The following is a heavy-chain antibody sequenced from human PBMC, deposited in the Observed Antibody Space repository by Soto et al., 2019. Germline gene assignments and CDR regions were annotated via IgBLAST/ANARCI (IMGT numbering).Heavy chain of an antibody. V-gene: IGHV4-34*01. J-gene: IGHJ4*02. CDR1: WVFRWFF. Sequence: QVQLQQWGAGLLKPSETLSLTFRCYWWVFRWFFLRLVRQPPGEGLGGVGGINHSGSTNYNPSLKSRVTISVDTSKNQFSLKLSSVTAADTAVYYCARGPSTMVRGVIKTRAPFDYWGQGTLVTVSS. D-gene: IGHD3-10*01. CDR3: ARGPSTMVRGVIKTRAPFDY. CDR2: INHSGST.